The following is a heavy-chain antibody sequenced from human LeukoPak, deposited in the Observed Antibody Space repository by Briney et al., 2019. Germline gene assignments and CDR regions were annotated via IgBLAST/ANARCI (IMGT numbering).Heavy chain of an antibody. J-gene: IGHJ5*02. CDR2: IYTSGST. Sequence: SETLSLTCTVSGGSISSYYWSWIRQPAGKGLEWIGRIYTSGSTNYNPSLKSRVTKSVDTSKNQFSLKLSSVTAADTAVYYCARDEVIGTIFGPGPFDPWGQGTLVTVSS. V-gene: IGHV4-4*07. CDR3: ARDEVIGTIFGPGPFDP. D-gene: IGHD3-3*01. CDR1: GGSISSYY.